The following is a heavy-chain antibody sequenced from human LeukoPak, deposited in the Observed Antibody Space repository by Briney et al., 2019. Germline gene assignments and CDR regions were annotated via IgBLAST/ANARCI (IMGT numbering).Heavy chain of an antibody. D-gene: IGHD1-26*01. CDR1: GGSISTYY. J-gene: IGHJ6*03. V-gene: IGHV4-4*07. CDR2: IYTSGST. CDR3: ARDRALMRERTYYMDV. Sequence: SETLSLTCTVSGGSISTYYWSWIRQPAGKGLEWIGRIYTSGSTNYNPSLKSRVTISVDTSKNQFSLKLSSVTAADTAVYYCARDRALMRERTYYMDVWGKGTTVTVSS.